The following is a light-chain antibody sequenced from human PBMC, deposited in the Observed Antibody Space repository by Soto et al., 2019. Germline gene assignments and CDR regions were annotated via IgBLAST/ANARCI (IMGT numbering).Light chain of an antibody. Sequence: ETVLTQSPGTLSLSPGETATLSCRASQSVISDYLAWYQQKPDQAPRLVIYGASGRAAGIPDRFNGSGSGTDFTLTISRLEPEDFAIYYCQQYGSSPITFGQGTRLEFK. J-gene: IGKJ5*01. CDR2: GAS. CDR3: QQYGSSPIT. CDR1: QSVISDY. V-gene: IGKV3-20*01.